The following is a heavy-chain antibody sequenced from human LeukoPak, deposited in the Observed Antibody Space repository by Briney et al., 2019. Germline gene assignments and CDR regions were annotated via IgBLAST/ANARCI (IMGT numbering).Heavy chain of an antibody. CDR1: GGSFSGYY. D-gene: IGHD5-12*01. CDR3: ARVAGSGYGDYVAY. Sequence: SETLSLTCAVYGGSFSGYYWNWIRQPPGKGLEWIGEINHSGSTNYNPSLKSRVTILVDTSKNQFSLKLSSVTAADTAVYYCARVAGSGYGDYVAYWGQGSLVTVSS. V-gene: IGHV4-34*01. J-gene: IGHJ4*02. CDR2: INHSGST.